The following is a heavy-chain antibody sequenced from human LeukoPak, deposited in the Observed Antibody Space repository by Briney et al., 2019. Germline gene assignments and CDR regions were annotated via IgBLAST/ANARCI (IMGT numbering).Heavy chain of an antibody. D-gene: IGHD5-24*01. Sequence: SETLSLTCTVSGGSISSSSYYWGWIRQPPGTGLEWIGSIHYSGSTYYNPSLRSRVTISVDTSKNQFSLKLSSVTAADTAVYYCAREDGYNFDDAFDIWGQGTMVTVSS. V-gene: IGHV4-39*07. CDR2: IHYSGST. J-gene: IGHJ3*02. CDR3: AREDGYNFDDAFDI. CDR1: GGSISSSSYY.